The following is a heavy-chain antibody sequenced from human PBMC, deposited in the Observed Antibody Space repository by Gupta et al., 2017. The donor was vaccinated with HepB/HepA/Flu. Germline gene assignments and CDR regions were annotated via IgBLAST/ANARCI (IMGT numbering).Heavy chain of an antibody. J-gene: IGHJ4*02. V-gene: IGHV4-34*01. CDR2: INHSGST. Sequence: QVQLQQWGAGLLKPSETLSLTCAVYGGSFSGYYWSWIRQPPGQGLDWIGEINHSGSTNYNPSLKSRVTISVDTSKNQFSLKLSSVTAADTAVYYCARLAGYCSSTSCYRPQTAAPPYSSSWYTDQYYFDYWGQGTLVTVSS. CDR3: ARLAGYCSSTSCYRPQTAAPPYSSSWYTDQYYFDY. D-gene: IGHD2-2*01. CDR1: GGSFSGYY.